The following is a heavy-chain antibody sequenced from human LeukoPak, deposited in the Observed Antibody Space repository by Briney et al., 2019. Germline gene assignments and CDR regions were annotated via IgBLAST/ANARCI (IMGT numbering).Heavy chain of an antibody. CDR3: AKSRRFGELLPYSSSWFDP. CDR1: GFTFDDYG. D-gene: IGHD3-10*01. Sequence: GGSLRLSCAASGFTFDDYGMSWVRQAPGKGLEWVSAISGSGGSTYYADSVKGRFTISRDNSKNTLYLQMNSLRAEDTAVYYCAKSRRFGELLPYSSSWFDPWGQGTLVTVSS. V-gene: IGHV3-23*01. CDR2: ISGSGGST. J-gene: IGHJ5*02.